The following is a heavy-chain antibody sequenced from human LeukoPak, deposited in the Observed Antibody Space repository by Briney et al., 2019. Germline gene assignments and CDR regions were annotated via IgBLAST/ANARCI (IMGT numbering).Heavy chain of an antibody. V-gene: IGHV3-30*03. D-gene: IGHD2-15*01. J-gene: IGHJ4*02. CDR3: VRVVYCSGGSCPYYFDY. CDR2: ISYDGRNK. CDR1: GFTFSSYG. Sequence: GGSLRLSCAASGFTFSSYGMHWVRQAPGKGLEWVAVISYDGRNKYYADSVKGRFTISRDDAKNSLYLQMNSLRVEDTAVYYCVRVVYCSGGSCPYYFDYWGQGTLVTVSS.